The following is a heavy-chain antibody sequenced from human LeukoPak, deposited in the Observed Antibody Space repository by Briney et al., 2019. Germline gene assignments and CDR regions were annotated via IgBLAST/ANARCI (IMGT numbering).Heavy chain of an antibody. Sequence: GGSLRLSCAASGFTFSNYGIHWVRQAPGKGLEGVTFMQYDGSDKFYADSVKGRFTISRDNSKNTVYLQMNSLRAEDTAVYYCARDRVVGFDIWGQGTMVTVSS. D-gene: IGHD3-22*01. CDR1: GFTFSNYG. CDR2: MQYDGSDK. V-gene: IGHV3-30*02. CDR3: ARDRVVGFDI. J-gene: IGHJ3*02.